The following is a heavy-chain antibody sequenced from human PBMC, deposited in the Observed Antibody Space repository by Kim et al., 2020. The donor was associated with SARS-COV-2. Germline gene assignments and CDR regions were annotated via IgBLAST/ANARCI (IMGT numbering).Heavy chain of an antibody. Sequence: GGSLRLSCAASGFTFSSYSMNWVRQAPGKGLEWVSSISSSSSYIYYADSVKGRFTISRDNAKNSLYLQMNSLRAEDTAVYYCARDLPGVFGSSWLPRYYYYGMDVWGQGTTVTVSS. CDR2: ISSSSSYI. CDR1: GFTFSSYS. CDR3: ARDLPGVFGSSWLPRYYYYGMDV. V-gene: IGHV3-21*01. J-gene: IGHJ6*02. D-gene: IGHD6-13*01.